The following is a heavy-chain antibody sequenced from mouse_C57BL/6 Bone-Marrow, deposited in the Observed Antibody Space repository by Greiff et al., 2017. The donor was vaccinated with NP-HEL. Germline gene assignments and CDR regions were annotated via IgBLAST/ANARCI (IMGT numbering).Heavy chain of an antibody. D-gene: IGHD1-1*01. J-gene: IGHJ1*03. CDR1: GFTFNTYA. Sequence: EVKVVESGGGLVQPKGSLKLSCAASGFTFNTYAMHWVRQAPGKGLEWVARIRSKSSNYATYYADSVKDRFTISRDDSQSMLYLQMNNLKTEDTAMYYCVRRGYGSSYYWYFDVWGTGTTVTVSS. V-gene: IGHV10-3*01. CDR2: IRSKSSNYAT. CDR3: VRRGYGSSYYWYFDV.